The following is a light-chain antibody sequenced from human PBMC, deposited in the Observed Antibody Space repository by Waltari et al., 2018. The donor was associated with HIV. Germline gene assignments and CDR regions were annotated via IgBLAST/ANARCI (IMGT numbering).Light chain of an antibody. CDR1: SSDVGGYNL. CDR3: TSYTSSSPCG. V-gene: IGLV2-14*01. Sequence: QSALTQPASVSGSPGQSITISCTGTSSDVGGYNLVSWYQQHPERAPKLMIYEASNRPSGVSNRFSGSKSGNTASLTISVLHAEDEADYYCTSYTSSSPCGFGTGTKVTVL. J-gene: IGLJ1*01. CDR2: EAS.